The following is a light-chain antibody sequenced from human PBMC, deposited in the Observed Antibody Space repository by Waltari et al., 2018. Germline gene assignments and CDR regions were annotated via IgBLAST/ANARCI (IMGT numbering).Light chain of an antibody. CDR3: QQRSSGPPVT. J-gene: IGKJ5*01. CDR2: NAS. CDR1: QSVSTY. Sequence: EVVLTQSPPTLSLSPGERATLPCRPSQSVSTYLAWYQHKPGQPPRLLVFNASYRATGVPTRFSGSGSGTDFTLTISSLEPEDFAVYYCQQRSSGPPVTFGQGTRVEI. V-gene: IGKV3-11*01.